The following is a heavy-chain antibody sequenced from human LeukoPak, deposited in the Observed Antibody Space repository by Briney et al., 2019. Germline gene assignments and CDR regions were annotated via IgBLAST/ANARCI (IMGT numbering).Heavy chain of an antibody. V-gene: IGHV3-20*04. D-gene: IGHD5-12*01. CDR1: VFTFYVCG. Sequence: GGSLRLPCGASVFTFYVCGIRWVRQAPGKGLEWVSGINWNGGSTGYADSVKGRFTISRDNAKNSLYLKMNRLRAEDRALYYCATLWGYDYPRLGLDYWGQGTLVTVSS. CDR3: ATLWGYDYPRLGLDY. CDR2: INWNGGST. J-gene: IGHJ4*02.